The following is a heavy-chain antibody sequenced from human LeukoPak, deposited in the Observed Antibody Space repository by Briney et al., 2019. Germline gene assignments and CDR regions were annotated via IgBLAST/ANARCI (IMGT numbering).Heavy chain of an antibody. D-gene: IGHD3-16*01. V-gene: IGHV5-51*01. CDR3: ARRGYYDTSAFDI. CDR2: IYPGDSNT. Sequence: GESLKISCKGSGYTFTSYWIGCVRQMPGKGLEWMGIIYPGDSNTKYSSSLQGQVTISADKSISTAYLQWSSLKASDTAMYYCARRGYYDTSAFDIWGQGTMVTVSS. CDR1: GYTFTSYW. J-gene: IGHJ3*02.